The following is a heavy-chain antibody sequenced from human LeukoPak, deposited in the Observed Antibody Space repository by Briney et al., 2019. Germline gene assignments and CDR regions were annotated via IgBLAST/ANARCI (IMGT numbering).Heavy chain of an antibody. CDR2: ISYDGSNK. CDR1: GFTFISYG. J-gene: IGHJ5*02. V-gene: IGHV3-30*18. Sequence: PGRSLRLSCAASGFTFISYGMHWVRQAPGKGLGWVAVISYDGSNKYYADSVKGRLTISRDNSKNTLYLQMNSLSAEDTAVYYCSKDAPDQWLVRGRWFDPWGQGTLVTVSS. D-gene: IGHD6-19*01. CDR3: SKDAPDQWLVRGRWFDP.